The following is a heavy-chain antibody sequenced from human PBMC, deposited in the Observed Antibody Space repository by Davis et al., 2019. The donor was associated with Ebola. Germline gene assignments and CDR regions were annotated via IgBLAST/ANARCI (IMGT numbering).Heavy chain of an antibody. Sequence: GESLKISCAASGFTFSSYAMHWVRQAPGKGLDWVAFIRNDGSNKYYAESVEGRFTISRDNAKNSLYLQMNSLRAEDTAVYYCASPYDFKTWGQGTLVTVSS. CDR2: IRNDGSNK. CDR3: ASPYDFKT. D-gene: IGHD3-3*01. CDR1: GFTFSSYA. V-gene: IGHV3-30*02. J-gene: IGHJ5*02.